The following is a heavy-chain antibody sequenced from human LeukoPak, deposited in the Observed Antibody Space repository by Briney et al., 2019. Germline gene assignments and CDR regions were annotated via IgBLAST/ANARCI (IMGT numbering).Heavy chain of an antibody. V-gene: IGHV1-69*05. CDR3: ALAARSRGPFDY. Sequence: GASVKVSCKASGGTFSRYAISWVRQAPGQGLEWMGGIIPIFGTANYAQKFQGRVTITTDESTSTAYMELSSLRSEDTAVYYFALAARSRGPFDYWGQGTLVTVSS. D-gene: IGHD6-6*01. J-gene: IGHJ4*02. CDR2: IIPIFGTA. CDR1: GGTFSRYA.